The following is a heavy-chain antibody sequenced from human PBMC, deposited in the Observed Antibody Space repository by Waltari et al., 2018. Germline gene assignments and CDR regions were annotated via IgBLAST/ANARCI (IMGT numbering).Heavy chain of an antibody. Sequence: QVQLQESGPGLVKPSQTLSLPCTVSGDSINSGDYHWSWIRQHPGKGLEWIGYIYYSGSTYYNPSLKSLATISVDTSKNQFSLKLSSVTAADTAVYYCARQHLANWFDPWGQGTLVTVSS. CDR1: GDSINSGDYH. CDR2: IYYSGST. J-gene: IGHJ5*02. V-gene: IGHV4-31*01. D-gene: IGHD6-13*01. CDR3: ARQHLANWFDP.